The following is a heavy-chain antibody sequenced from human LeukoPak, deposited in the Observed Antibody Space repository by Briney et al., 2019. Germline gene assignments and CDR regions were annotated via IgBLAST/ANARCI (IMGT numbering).Heavy chain of an antibody. J-gene: IGHJ4*02. D-gene: IGHD4-17*01. CDR3: AGDLWVTTFY. CDR1: GFTFSSYW. CDR2: IKQDGSES. V-gene: IGHV3-7*01. Sequence: GGSLRLSCAASGFTFSSYWMSWVRQAPGKGLEWVANIKQDGSESHYVDSVKGRFTISRDNAKKSLYLQMNSLRAEDTAVYYCAGDLWVTTFYWGQGTLVTVSS.